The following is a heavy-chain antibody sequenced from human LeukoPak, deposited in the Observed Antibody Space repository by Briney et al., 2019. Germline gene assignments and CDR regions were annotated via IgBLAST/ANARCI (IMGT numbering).Heavy chain of an antibody. V-gene: IGHV4-31*03. CDR3: ARDWDADPDGYGMDV. D-gene: IGHD1-26*01. CDR2: IYYSGST. CDR1: GGSISSGGYY. J-gene: IGHJ6*02. Sequence: PSQTLSLTCTVSGGSISSGGYYWSWIRQHPGKGLEWIGYIYYSGSTYYNPSLKSRVTISVDTSKNQFSLKLSSVTAADTAVYFCARDWDADPDGYGMDVWGQGTTVTVSS.